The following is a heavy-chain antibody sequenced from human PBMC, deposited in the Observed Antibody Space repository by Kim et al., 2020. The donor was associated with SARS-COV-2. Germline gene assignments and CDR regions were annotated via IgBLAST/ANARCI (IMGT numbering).Heavy chain of an antibody. CDR1: GFTFSSYA. CDR3: ARAPGLGGMDV. V-gene: IGHV3-30*04. CDR2: ISYDGSNK. Sequence: GGSLRLSCAASGFTFSSYAMHWVRQAPGKGLEWVAVISYDGSNKYYADSVKGRFTISRDNSKNTLYLQMNSLRAEDTAVYYCARAPGLGGMDVWGQGTTVTVSS. J-gene: IGHJ6*02. D-gene: IGHD3-22*01.